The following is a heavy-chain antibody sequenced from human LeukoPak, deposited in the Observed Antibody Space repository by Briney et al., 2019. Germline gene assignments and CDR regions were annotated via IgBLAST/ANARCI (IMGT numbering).Heavy chain of an antibody. CDR1: GFTFSSYA. CDR2: ISYDGTNK. D-gene: IGHD3-22*01. Sequence: GGSLRLSCAASGFTFSSYAMHWVRQAPGKGLEWVAFISYDGTNKYYADSVKGRFTISRDNPKNTLYLQMNSLRAEDTAVYHCAMTGQRYYDSSGYYYVGAFDIWGQGTMVTVSS. CDR3: AMTGQRYYDSSGYYYVGAFDI. J-gene: IGHJ3*02. V-gene: IGHV3-30-3*01.